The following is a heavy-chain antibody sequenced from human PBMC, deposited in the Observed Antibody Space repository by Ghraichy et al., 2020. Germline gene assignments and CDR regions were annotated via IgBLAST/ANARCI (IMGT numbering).Heavy chain of an antibody. D-gene: IGHD6-13*01. V-gene: IGHV3-23*01. Sequence: GGSLRLSCVASGFTFSTYAMSWVRQAPGKGLEWVSGISDSGVYTDYPDSVKGRFTISRDNSKNTLSLQMNSLRAEDTAVYYCARRLIAATVHDAFDIWGQGTMVTVSS. CDR3: ARRLIAATVHDAFDI. J-gene: IGHJ3*02. CDR2: ISDSGVYT. CDR1: GFTFSTYA.